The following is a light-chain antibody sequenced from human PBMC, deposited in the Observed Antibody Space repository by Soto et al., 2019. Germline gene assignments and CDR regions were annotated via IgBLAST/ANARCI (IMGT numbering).Light chain of an antibody. Sequence: QSALTQPPSASGSPGQSVTISCTGTSSDVGYYKYVSWYQQHPGKVPKLMIFEVNKRPSGVPDRFSGSKSGNSASLTVSGLQPDDEADYYCCSYGDNNYFVFGRGTKLTVL. J-gene: IGLJ3*02. CDR2: EVN. CDR3: CSYGDNNYFV. CDR1: SSDVGYYKY. V-gene: IGLV2-8*01.